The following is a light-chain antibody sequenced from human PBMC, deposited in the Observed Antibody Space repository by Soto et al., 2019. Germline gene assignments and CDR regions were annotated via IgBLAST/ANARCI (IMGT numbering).Light chain of an antibody. CDR2: DAS. Sequence: DIPMTQSPSTLSASVGDRVTITCRAGQTISSWLAWYQQKPGKAPKLLISDASSLKIGVPSRFSGSGSGTEFTLTISSLQPDDFATYYCQQYNGYPWTFGQGTKVEIK. J-gene: IGKJ1*01. V-gene: IGKV1-5*01. CDR1: QTISSW. CDR3: QQYNGYPWT.